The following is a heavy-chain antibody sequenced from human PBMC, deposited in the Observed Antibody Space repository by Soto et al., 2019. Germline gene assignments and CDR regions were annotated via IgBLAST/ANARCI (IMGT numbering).Heavy chain of an antibody. J-gene: IGHJ4*02. CDR3: ARDREAVAGLIDY. CDR2: ISYDGIQK. V-gene: IGHV3-30*13. CDR1: GFTFGTYG. D-gene: IGHD6-19*01. Sequence: QVHLVESGGGVAQPGRSLRLSCVASGFTFGTYGMHWVRQAPGKGLEWVAVISYDGIQKYYADSVKGRFTISRDNSQNRLFLQANSLRAEDTGVYYCARDREAVAGLIDYWGLGTLVTVSS.